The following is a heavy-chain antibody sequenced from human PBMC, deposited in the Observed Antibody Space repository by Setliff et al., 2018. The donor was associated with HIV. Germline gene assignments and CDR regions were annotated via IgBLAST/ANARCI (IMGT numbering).Heavy chain of an antibody. CDR2: INHGATT. V-gene: IGHV4-34*01. Sequence: AETLSLTCAGYGGPFFSYSWTWLRQPPGKGLEWIGEINHGATTYYSPSLKRRVTLSVDTSKSQFSLSLRSLTAADTAVYYCARGNGDSKFDYWGRGTLVTV. D-gene: IGHD4-17*01. J-gene: IGHJ4*02. CDR1: GGPFFSYS. CDR3: ARGNGDSKFDY.